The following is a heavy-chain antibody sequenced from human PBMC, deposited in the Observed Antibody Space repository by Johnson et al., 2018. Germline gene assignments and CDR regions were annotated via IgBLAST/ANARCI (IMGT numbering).Heavy chain of an antibody. V-gene: IGHV3-30-3*01. D-gene: IGHD3-16*01. CDR1: RFTFSSYA. J-gene: IGHJ6*03. CDR3: ARHRRGFYYYYYMDV. Sequence: QEQLVESGGGVVQPGRSLRLSCAASRFTFSSYAMHWVRQAPGKGLEWVAVISYDGSNKYYADSVKGRFTISRDNSKNTLYLQMNSRRAEDTAVYYCARHRRGFYYYYYMDVWGKGTTVTVSS. CDR2: ISYDGSNK.